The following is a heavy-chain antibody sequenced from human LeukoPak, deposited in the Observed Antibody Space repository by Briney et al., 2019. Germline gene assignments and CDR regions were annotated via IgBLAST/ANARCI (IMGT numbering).Heavy chain of an antibody. CDR2: IKQDGSEK. D-gene: IGHD1-26*01. V-gene: IGHV3-7*01. Sequence: GGSLRLSCAASGFFFSYYSMNWVRQAPGKGLEWVANIKQDGSEKYYVDSVKGRFTISRDNAKNSLYLQMNSLRAEDTAVYYCARGNPIVGATYWGQGTLVTVSS. CDR3: ARGNPIVGATY. CDR1: GFFFSYYS. J-gene: IGHJ4*02.